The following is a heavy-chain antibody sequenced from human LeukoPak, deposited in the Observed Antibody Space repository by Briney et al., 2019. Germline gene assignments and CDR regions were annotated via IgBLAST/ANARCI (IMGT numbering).Heavy chain of an antibody. CDR2: ISSSGSYI. Sequence: PGGSLRLSCAASGFTFSSYSMNWVRLAPGKGLEWVSSISSSGSYIYYADSVTGRFTISRDNAKNSLYLQMNSLRAEDTAVYYCSRLSYPGDYWGQGTLVTVSS. CDR3: SRLSYPGDY. V-gene: IGHV3-21*01. D-gene: IGHD2-2*01. CDR1: GFTFSSYS. J-gene: IGHJ4*02.